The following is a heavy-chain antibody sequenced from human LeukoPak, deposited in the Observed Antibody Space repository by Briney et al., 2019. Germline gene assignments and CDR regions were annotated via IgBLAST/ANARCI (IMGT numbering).Heavy chain of an antibody. CDR3: ARGSRAAAQLFDY. D-gene: IGHD6-13*01. Sequence: SETLSLTCTVSGGSISSYYWSWIRQPPGKGLEWIGYIYYSGSTNYNPSLKSRVTISVDTSKNQFSLKLSSVTAADTAVYYRARGSRAAAQLFDYWGQGTLVTVSS. J-gene: IGHJ4*02. CDR2: IYYSGST. CDR1: GGSISSYY. V-gene: IGHV4-59*01.